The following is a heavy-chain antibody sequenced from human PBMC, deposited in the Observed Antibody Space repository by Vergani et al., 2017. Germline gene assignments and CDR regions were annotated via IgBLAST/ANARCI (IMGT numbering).Heavy chain of an antibody. V-gene: IGHV3-21*01. D-gene: IGHD5-18*01. CDR2: ISSSSSYI. CDR1: GFTFSSYS. J-gene: IGHJ3*02. Sequence: EVQLVESGGGLVKPGGSLRLSCAASGFTFSSYSMNWVRQAPGKGLEWVSSISSSSSYIYYADSVKGRFTISRDNAKNSLYLQMNSLRAEDTAVYYCARDGSYTAMGWWEHNVAFDIWGQGTMVTVSS. CDR3: ARDGSYTAMGWWEHNVAFDI.